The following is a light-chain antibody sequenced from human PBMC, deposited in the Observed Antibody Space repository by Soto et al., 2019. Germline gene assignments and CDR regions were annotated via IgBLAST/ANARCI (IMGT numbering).Light chain of an antibody. CDR3: QQYHNLWT. Sequence: EIVKTQSPATLSVSPGERATLSCTASHYVYSNVAWFQQRPGQAPRLLIYRASTRATGTPARFSGSGSGTEFTLTITSLQSEDFALYYCQQYHNLWTFGRGTEVEIK. CDR2: RAS. J-gene: IGKJ1*01. V-gene: IGKV3-15*01. CDR1: HYVYSN.